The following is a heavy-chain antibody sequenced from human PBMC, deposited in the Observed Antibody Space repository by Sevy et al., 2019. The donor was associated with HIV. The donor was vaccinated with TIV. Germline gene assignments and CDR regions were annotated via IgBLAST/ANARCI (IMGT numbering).Heavy chain of an antibody. V-gene: IGHV1-2*02. Sequence: AAVKVSCKASGYTFTGYYMHWVRQAPRQGLEWMGWINPNSGGTNYAQKFQGRVTMTRDTSISTAYMELSRLRSDDTAVYYCARSISAGNPDAFDIWGQGTMVTVSS. CDR3: ARSISAGNPDAFDI. D-gene: IGHD3-3*02. CDR1: GYTFTGYY. CDR2: INPNSGGT. J-gene: IGHJ3*02.